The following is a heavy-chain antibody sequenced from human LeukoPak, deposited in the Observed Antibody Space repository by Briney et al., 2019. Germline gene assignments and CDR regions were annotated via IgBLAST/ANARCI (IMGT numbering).Heavy chain of an antibody. CDR3: ARLGYCSGGSCYDALFDY. CDR1: GGSFSGYY. D-gene: IGHD2-15*01. J-gene: IGHJ4*02. CDR2: INHSGST. Sequence: PSETLSLTCAVYGGSFSGYYWSWIRQPPGKGLEWIGEINHSGSTNYNPPLKSRVTISVDTSKNQFSLKLSSVTAADTAVYYCARLGYCSGGSCYDALFDYWGQGTLVTVSS. V-gene: IGHV4-34*01.